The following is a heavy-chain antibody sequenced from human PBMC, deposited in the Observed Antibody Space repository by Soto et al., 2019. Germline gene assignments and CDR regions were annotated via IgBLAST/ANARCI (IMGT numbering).Heavy chain of an antibody. CDR2: ISAYNGNT. V-gene: IGHV1-18*01. J-gene: IGHJ5*02. CDR3: ARVGTVSYYDILTGYYGWFDG. Sequence: ASVKVSCKASGYTFTSYGISWGRQASGQGLEWMGWISAYNGNTNYAQKLQSRVTMTTDTSPSTAYMELSSLRSDDTAVYYCARVGTVSYYDILTGYYGWFDGWGQGTVVTVSS. CDR1: GYTFTSYG. D-gene: IGHD3-9*01.